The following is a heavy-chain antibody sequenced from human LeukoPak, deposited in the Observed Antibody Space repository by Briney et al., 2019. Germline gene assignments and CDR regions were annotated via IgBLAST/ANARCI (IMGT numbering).Heavy chain of an antibody. V-gene: IGHV3-9*01. CDR3: AKDINSGWADYYYYGMDV. J-gene: IGHJ6*02. CDR2: ISWNSGSI. Sequence: QAGGSLRLSCAASGFTFDDYAMHWVRQAPGKGLEWVSGISWNSGSIGYADSVKGRFTISRDNAKNSLYLQMNSLRAEDTALYHCAKDINSGWADYYYYGMDVWGQGTTVTVSS. CDR1: GFTFDDYA. D-gene: IGHD6-19*01.